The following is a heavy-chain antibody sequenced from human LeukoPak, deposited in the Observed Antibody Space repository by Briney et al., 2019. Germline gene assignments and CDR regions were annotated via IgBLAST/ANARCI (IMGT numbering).Heavy chain of an antibody. CDR2: IYHSGST. CDR1: GGSISTYY. V-gene: IGHV4-59*01. D-gene: IGHD6-13*01. J-gene: IGHJ4*02. Sequence: SETLSLTCTVSGGSISTYYWNWIRQPPGKGLEWIGYIYHSGSTNYNPSLQSRVTISVDTSKNQFSLNLNSVTAADTAVYYCARSPYSSSLSFDYWGQGTLVTVSS. CDR3: ARSPYSSSLSFDY.